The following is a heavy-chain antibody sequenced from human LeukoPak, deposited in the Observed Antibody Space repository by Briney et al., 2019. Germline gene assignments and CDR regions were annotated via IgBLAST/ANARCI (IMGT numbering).Heavy chain of an antibody. D-gene: IGHD2-15*01. J-gene: IGHJ4*02. V-gene: IGHV3-23*01. CDR1: GFTFSSYA. CDR3: AKWPWWQLGGGGYYFDY. Sequence: GGSLRLSCAASGFTFSSYAMSWVRLAPGKGQEWVSAISGSGGSTYYADSVKGRFTISRDNSKNTLYLQMNSLRAEDTAVYYCAKWPWWQLGGGGYYFDYWGQGTLVTVSS. CDR2: ISGSGGST.